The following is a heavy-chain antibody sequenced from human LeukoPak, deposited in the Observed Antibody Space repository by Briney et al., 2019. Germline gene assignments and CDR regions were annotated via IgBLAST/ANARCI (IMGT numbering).Heavy chain of an antibody. D-gene: IGHD5-24*01. J-gene: IGHJ4*02. CDR2: IYYSGST. V-gene: IGHV4-59*01. CDR3: AREGGYNLPFDY. Sequence: SETLSLTCIVSGCSISSYYCSWIRQPPGKGLEWIEYIYYSGSTNYNPSLKSRVTISVDTSRNQFSLKLSSVTAADTAVYYCAREGGYNLPFDYWGQGTLVTVSS. CDR1: GCSISSYY.